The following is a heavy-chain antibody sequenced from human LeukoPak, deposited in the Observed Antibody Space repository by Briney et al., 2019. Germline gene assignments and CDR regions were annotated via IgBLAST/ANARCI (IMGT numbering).Heavy chain of an antibody. CDR2: ISGSGGST. CDR3: AKDGSMIVVVNLRIEFDY. D-gene: IGHD3-22*01. CDR1: GFTFSSYA. Sequence: GGSLRLSCAASGFTFSSYAMSWVRQAPGKGLEWVSAISGSGGSTYYADSVKGRFTISRDNSKNTLYLQMNSLRAEDTAVYYCAKDGSMIVVVNLRIEFDYWGQGTLVTVSP. J-gene: IGHJ4*02. V-gene: IGHV3-23*01.